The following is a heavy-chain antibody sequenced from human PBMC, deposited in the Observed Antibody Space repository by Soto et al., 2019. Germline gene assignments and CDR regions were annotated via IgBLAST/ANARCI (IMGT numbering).Heavy chain of an antibody. V-gene: IGHV4-34*01. CDR1: GGSFSGYY. CDR3: ARYFRGGGLDY. CDR2: IHHSGST. J-gene: IGHJ4*02. D-gene: IGHD3-16*01. Sequence: QVQLQQWGAGLLKPSETLSLTCAVFGGSFSGYYWSWIRQPPGKGLEWIGEIHHSGSTNYNPSLKSRVTITVDTSKNQFSLKLSSVTAEDTAVYYCARYFRGGGLDYWGQGTLVTVSS.